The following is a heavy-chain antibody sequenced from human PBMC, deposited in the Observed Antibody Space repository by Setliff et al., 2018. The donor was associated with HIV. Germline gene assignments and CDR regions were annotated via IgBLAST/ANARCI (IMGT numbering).Heavy chain of an antibody. D-gene: IGHD5-18*01. J-gene: IGHJ4*02. V-gene: IGHV1-18*01. Sequence: GASVKVSCKVSGGTFTRNCISWVRQAPGQGLEWMGWISAYNGNTNYAQKLQGRVTMTTDTSTSTAYMELRSLRSDDTAVYYCARTLPQYTNLFDYWGQGTLVTVSS. CDR1: GGTFTRNC. CDR2: ISAYNGNT. CDR3: ARTLPQYTNLFDY.